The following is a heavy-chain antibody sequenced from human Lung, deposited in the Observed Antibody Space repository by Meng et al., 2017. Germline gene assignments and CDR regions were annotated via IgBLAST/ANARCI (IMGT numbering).Heavy chain of an antibody. CDR1: GFTLSDYS. CDR2: ISESGNYR. Sequence: EVQLVESGGGLVKPGGPLRLACAASGFTLSDYSMNWVRRAPGKGLEWVSSISESGNYRYYADSVKGRFTVTRDNAKNSLYLQMNSLRAEDTAVYYCARGDGSGSLFENWGQGTLVTVSS. D-gene: IGHD3-10*01. V-gene: IGHV3-21*01. CDR3: ARGDGSGSLFEN. J-gene: IGHJ4*02.